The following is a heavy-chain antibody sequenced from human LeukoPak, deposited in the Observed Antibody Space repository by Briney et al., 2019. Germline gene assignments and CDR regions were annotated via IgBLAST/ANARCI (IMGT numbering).Heavy chain of an antibody. Sequence: GGSLRLSCAASGFTFSSYEMNWVRQAPGRGLEWVSYISNSGSTIFYADSVKGRFTISRDNAKNSLYLQMNTLRAEDTAVYYCARGDTTMDFDYWGQGTLVTVSS. V-gene: IGHV3-48*03. D-gene: IGHD5-18*01. CDR3: ARGDTTMDFDY. J-gene: IGHJ4*02. CDR2: ISNSGSTI. CDR1: GFTFSSYE.